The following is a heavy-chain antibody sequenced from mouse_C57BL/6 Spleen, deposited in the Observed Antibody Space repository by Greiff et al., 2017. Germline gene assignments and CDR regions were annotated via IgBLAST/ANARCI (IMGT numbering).Heavy chain of an antibody. J-gene: IGHJ2*01. CDR2: IHPSDSDT. CDR1: GYTFTSYW. Sequence: QVQLQQPGAELVKPAASVQVSCKASGYTFTSYWVHWVKQRPGQGLEWIGRIHPSDSDTNYNPKFKGKATLTVDKSSSTAYMQLSSLTSEDSAVYYGAIRGSTMVIDYWGQGTTLTVSS. D-gene: IGHD2-2*01. V-gene: IGHV1-74*01. CDR3: AIRGSTMVIDY.